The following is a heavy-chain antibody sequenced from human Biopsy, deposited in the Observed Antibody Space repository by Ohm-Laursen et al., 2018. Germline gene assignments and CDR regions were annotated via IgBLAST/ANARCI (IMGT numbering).Heavy chain of an antibody. CDR1: GFTLSSYS. J-gene: IGHJ4*02. D-gene: IGHD1-1*01. Sequence: SLRLSCSASGFTLSSYSMNWVRQTPGKGLEWVSSIRSDGDYMFYADSVKGRFTISRDNAKNSLYLQMNSLRAEDTAVYYCARDQRGPSLLEAKLTPNYFDYWGRGSLVTVSS. V-gene: IGHV3-21*01. CDR3: ARDQRGPSLLEAKLTPNYFDY. CDR2: IRSDGDYM.